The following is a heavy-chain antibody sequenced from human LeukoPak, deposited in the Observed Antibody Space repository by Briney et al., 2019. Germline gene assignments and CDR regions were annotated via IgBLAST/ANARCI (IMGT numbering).Heavy chain of an antibody. V-gene: IGHV4-59*08. Sequence: SETLSLTCTVSGGSISSYYWGWIRQPPGKGLEWIGYIYYSGSTNYNPSLKSRVTISVDTSKNQFSLKLSSVTAADTAVYYCARHEYIASYFDYWGQGTLVTVSS. CDR1: GGSISSYY. D-gene: IGHD6-6*01. J-gene: IGHJ4*02. CDR3: ARHEYIASYFDY. CDR2: IYYSGST.